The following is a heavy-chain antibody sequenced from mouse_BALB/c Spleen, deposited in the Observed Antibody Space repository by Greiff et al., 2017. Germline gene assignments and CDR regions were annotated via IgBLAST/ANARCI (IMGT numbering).Heavy chain of an antibody. Sequence: DVMLVESGGGLVKPGGSLKLSCAASGFTFSDYYMYWVRQTPEKRLEWVATISDGGSYTYYPDSVKGRFTISRDNAKNNLYLQMSSLKSEDTAMYYCARDDSFAYWGQGTLVTVSA. CDR3: ARDDSFAY. CDR1: GFTFSDYY. J-gene: IGHJ3*01. CDR2: ISDGGSYT. V-gene: IGHV5-4*02. D-gene: IGHD2-13*01.